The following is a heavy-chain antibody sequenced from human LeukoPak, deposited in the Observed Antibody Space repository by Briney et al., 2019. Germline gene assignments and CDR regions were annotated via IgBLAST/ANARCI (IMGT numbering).Heavy chain of an antibody. V-gene: IGHV4-59*08. D-gene: IGHD3-10*01. CDR2: IYYSGST. J-gene: IGHJ5*02. CDR1: GGSISSYY. CDR3: ASQYGSWSTHWFDP. Sequence: PSETLSLTCTVSGGSISSYYWSWIRHPPEKGMEGVGYIYYSGSTNYNPSLKSRVTISVDTSKNQYCLKLSSVTAADTAAYYCASQYGSWSTHWFDPWGQGTLVTVSS.